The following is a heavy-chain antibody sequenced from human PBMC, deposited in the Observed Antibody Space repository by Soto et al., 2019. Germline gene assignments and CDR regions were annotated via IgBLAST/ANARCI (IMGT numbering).Heavy chain of an antibody. V-gene: IGHV1-8*01. CDR3: ARGVRVVVVVAATDHYMDV. CDR1: GYTFTSYD. Sequence: ASVKVSCKASGYTFTSYDINWVRQATGQGLEWMGWMNPNSGNTGYAQKFQDRVTMTRNTSISTAYMELSSLRSEDTAVYYCARGVRVVVVVAATDHYMDVWGKGTTVTVSS. J-gene: IGHJ6*03. D-gene: IGHD2-15*01. CDR2: MNPNSGNT.